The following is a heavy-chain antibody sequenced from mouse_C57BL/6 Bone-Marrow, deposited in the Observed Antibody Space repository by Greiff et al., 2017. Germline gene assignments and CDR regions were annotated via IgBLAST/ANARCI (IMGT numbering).Heavy chain of an antibody. CDR1: GYTFTSYW. Sequence: QVQLQQPGAELVMPGASVKLSCKASGYTFTSYWMHWVKQRPGQGLEWIGEIDPSDSYTNYNQKFKGKSTLTVDKSSSTAYMQLSRLTAEDSAVYYCARWGLVDYWGQGTTLTVSS. V-gene: IGHV1-69*01. D-gene: IGHD1-1*02. CDR2: IDPSDSYT. J-gene: IGHJ2*01. CDR3: ARWGLVDY.